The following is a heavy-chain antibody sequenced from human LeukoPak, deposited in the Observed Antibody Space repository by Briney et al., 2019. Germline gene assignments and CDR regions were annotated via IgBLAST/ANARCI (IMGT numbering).Heavy chain of an antibody. CDR3: ARAGRGITGTPYNWFDP. Sequence: SETLSLTCTVPGGSISTYSWSWIRQPPGKGLEWIGYIYYSGNTNYNPSLKSRVTISVDTSKNQFSLKLSSVTAADTAVYYCARAGRGITGTPYNWFDPWGQGTLVTVSS. V-gene: IGHV4-59*01. J-gene: IGHJ5*02. CDR2: IYYSGNT. D-gene: IGHD1-7*01. CDR1: GGSISTYS.